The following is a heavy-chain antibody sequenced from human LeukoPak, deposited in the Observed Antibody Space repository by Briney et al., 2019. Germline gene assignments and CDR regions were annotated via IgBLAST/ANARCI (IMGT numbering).Heavy chain of an antibody. CDR3: ARGATAMASNDY. CDR1: GYTFISYG. Sequence: ASVKVSCKASGYTFISYGISWVRQVPGQGLEWMGWISANNGNTNYAQKLQGRVTMTTDTSTSTAYMELRSLRSDDTAVYYCARGATAMASNDYWGQGTLVTVSS. CDR2: ISANNGNT. J-gene: IGHJ4*02. V-gene: IGHV1-18*01. D-gene: IGHD5-18*01.